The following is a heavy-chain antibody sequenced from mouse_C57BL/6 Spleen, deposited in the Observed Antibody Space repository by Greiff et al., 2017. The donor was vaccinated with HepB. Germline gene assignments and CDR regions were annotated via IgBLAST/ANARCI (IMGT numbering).Heavy chain of an antibody. CDR3: ARGIYYYGSSYGYFDY. D-gene: IGHD1-1*01. CDR1: GYSITSGYY. CDR2: ISYDGSN. J-gene: IGHJ2*01. V-gene: IGHV3-6*01. Sequence: DVKLQESGPGLVKPSQSLSLTCSVTGYSITSGYYWNWIRQFPGNKLEWMGYISYDGSNNYNPSLKNRISITRDTSKNQFFLKLNSVTTEDTATYYCARGIYYYGSSYGYFDYWGHGTTLTVSS.